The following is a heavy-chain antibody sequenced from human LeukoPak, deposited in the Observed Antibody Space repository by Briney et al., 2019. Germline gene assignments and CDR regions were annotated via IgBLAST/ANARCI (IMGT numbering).Heavy chain of an antibody. CDR3: GRSTDY. CDR2: IDTGGTA. CDR1: GFTVSSNY. J-gene: IGHJ4*02. D-gene: IGHD2-2*01. Sequence: AGGSLRLSCSASGFTVSSNYMSWVRQAPGKGLEWVSVIDTGGTAYYADSVKGRFTISRDNSKNTLYLQMNSLRVEDTAVYYCGRSTDYWGQGTLVTVSS. V-gene: IGHV3-53*01.